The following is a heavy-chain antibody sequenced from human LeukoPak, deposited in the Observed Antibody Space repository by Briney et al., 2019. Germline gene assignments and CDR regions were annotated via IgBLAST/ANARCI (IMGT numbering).Heavy chain of an antibody. Sequence: GGSLRLSCAVSGFTFTDYRMNWVRQAPGKGLEWVASISKDGGEKSYVDSVKGRFTISRDNAKNSLYLQMNSLRAEDTAVYYWARDSSRYDFWSGYLLYNWFDPWGQGTLVTVSS. V-gene: IGHV3-7*01. CDR3: ARDSSRYDFWSGYLLYNWFDP. D-gene: IGHD3-3*01. CDR2: ISKDGGEK. CDR1: GFTFTDYR. J-gene: IGHJ5*02.